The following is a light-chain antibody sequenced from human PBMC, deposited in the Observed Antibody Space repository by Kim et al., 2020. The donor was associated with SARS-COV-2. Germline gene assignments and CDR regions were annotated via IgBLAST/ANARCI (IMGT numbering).Light chain of an antibody. V-gene: IGLV6-57*01. CDR2: EDN. CDR3: QSYDSSNQV. J-gene: IGLJ3*02. CDR1: SGAIASNY. Sequence: HSVAESPGKTITISCTRSSGAIASNYVQGHHTTVIYEDNQRPSGVPDRFSGSIDSSSRSVSLTISGLKTADEADYYCQSYDSSNQVFGGGTQLTVL.